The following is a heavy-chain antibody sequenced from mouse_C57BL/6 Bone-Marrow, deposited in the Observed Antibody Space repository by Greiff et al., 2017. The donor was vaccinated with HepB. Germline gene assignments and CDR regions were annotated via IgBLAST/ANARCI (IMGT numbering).Heavy chain of an antibody. D-gene: IGHD3-2*02. CDR3: ARQTAQVTGFDY. CDR1: EYEFPSHD. V-gene: IGHV5-2*01. J-gene: IGHJ2*01. CDR2: INSDGGST. Sequence: VHVKQSGGGLVQPGESLKLSCESNEYEFPSHDMSWVRKTPEKRLELVAAINSDGGSTYYPDTMERRFIISRDNTKKTLYLQMSSLRSEDTALYYCARQTAQVTGFDYWGQGTTLTVSS.